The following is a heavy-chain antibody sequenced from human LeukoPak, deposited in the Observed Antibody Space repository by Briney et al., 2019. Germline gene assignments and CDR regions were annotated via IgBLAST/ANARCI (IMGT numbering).Heavy chain of an antibody. CDR1: GFSISDYA. CDR3: ANSGWSLRDY. D-gene: IGHD6-19*01. CDR2: TRYDGSYE. J-gene: IGHJ4*02. V-gene: IGHV3-30*02. Sequence: GGSLRLSCAASGFSISDYAMHWVRQAPGKGLEWVAFTRYDGSYEYYADSVKGRFTVSRDNSKNTLYLQMNTLRAEDTAVYSCANSGWSLRDYWGQGTLVTVSS.